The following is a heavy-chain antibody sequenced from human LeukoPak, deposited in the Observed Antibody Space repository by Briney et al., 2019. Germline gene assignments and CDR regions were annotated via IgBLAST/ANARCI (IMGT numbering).Heavy chain of an antibody. CDR2: ISSSSSTI. Sequence: GGSLRLSCAASGFTFSSYILNWVRQAPGKGLECISFISSSSSTIYYADSVKGRFTISRDNAKNSLYLQMNSLRDEDTAVYYCATEGGLLWGQGTLVTVSS. CDR1: GFTFSSYI. CDR3: ATEGGLL. V-gene: IGHV3-48*02. D-gene: IGHD3-16*01. J-gene: IGHJ4*02.